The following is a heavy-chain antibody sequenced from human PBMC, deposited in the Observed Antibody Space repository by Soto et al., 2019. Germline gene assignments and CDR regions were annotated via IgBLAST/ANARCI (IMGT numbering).Heavy chain of an antibody. D-gene: IGHD3-10*01. Sequence: PGGSLRLSCAASGLTVSSNYMNWVRQAPEKGLEWVSVIYSGGSTYYADSVKGRFTISRDNSKSTLYLQMNNLRAEDTAVYYCARDRGPYYYYGLDVWGQGTTVTVSS. J-gene: IGHJ6*02. CDR2: IYSGGST. CDR1: GLTVSSNY. V-gene: IGHV3-53*01. CDR3: ARDRGPYYYYGLDV.